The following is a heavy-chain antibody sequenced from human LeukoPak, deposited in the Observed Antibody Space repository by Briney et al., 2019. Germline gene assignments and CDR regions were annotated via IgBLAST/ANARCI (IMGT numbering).Heavy chain of an antibody. CDR1: GSPFTSYW. V-gene: IGHV5-51*01. D-gene: IGHD5-18*01. J-gene: IGHJ4*02. Sequence: GASLKTSCKGSGSPFTSYWIGWVRQMPGKGLEGMGIIYPGDSDTRYSPSFQGQVTISADKSISTDYLQWSSLKASDTAMYYCARQIGEDTAMVTASDYWGQGTLVTVSS. CDR2: IYPGDSDT. CDR3: ARQIGEDTAMVTASDY.